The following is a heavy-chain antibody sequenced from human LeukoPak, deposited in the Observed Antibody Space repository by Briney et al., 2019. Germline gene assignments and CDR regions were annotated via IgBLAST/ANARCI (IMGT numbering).Heavy chain of an antibody. V-gene: IGHV1-69*04. J-gene: IGHJ3*02. CDR1: GGTFSSYA. Sequence: SVKVSCEASGGTFSSYAISWVRQAPGQGLEWMGRIIPIFGIANYAQKFQGRVTITADKSTSTAYMELSSLRSEDTAVYYCARSLFPSGSAFDIWGQGTMVTVSS. CDR3: ARSLFPSGSAFDI. CDR2: IIPIFGIA. D-gene: IGHD1-26*01.